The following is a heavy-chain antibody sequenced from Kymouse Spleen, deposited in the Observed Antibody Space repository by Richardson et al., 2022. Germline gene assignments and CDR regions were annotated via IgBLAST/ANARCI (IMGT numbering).Heavy chain of an antibody. Sequence: EVQLVESGGGLVQPGGSLRLSCAASGFTFSSYWMSWVRQAPGKGLEWVANIKQDGSEKYYVDSVKGRFTISRDNAKNSLYLQMNSLRAEDTAVYYCARDEGLAAAIYFDYWGQGTLVTVSS. CDR1: GFTFSSYW. D-gene: IGHD6-13*01. CDR3: ARDEGLAAAIYFDY. V-gene: IGHV3-7*01. J-gene: IGHJ4*02. CDR2: IKQDGSEK.